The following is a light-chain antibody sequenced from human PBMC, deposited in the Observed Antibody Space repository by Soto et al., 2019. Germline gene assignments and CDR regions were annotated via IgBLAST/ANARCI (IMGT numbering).Light chain of an antibody. V-gene: IGLV2-14*01. CDR3: SSYRAGRPPYYV. J-gene: IGLJ1*01. CDR1: SSDVGGYNS. CDR2: EVT. Sequence: QSVLTQPASVSGSPGQSITISCTGTSSDVGGYNSVSWYQQHPGKAPKLMIYEVTNRPSGVSTRFSGSKSGNTASLTISGLQAEDDSDYYCSSYRAGRPPYYVFGTGTKVTVL.